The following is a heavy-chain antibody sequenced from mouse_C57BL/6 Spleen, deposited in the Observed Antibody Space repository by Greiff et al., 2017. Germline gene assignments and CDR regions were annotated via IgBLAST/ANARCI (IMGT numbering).Heavy chain of an antibody. J-gene: IGHJ2*01. CDR2: IDPSDSET. CDR3: AREGGDVYFDY. Sequence: QVQLQQPGAELVRPGSSVKLSCKASGYTFTSYWMHWVKQRPIQGLEWIGNIDPSDSETHYNQKFKDKATLTVDKSSSTAYMQLSSLTSEDSAVYYCAREGGDVYFDYWGQGTTLTVSS. V-gene: IGHV1-52*01. CDR1: GYTFTSYW.